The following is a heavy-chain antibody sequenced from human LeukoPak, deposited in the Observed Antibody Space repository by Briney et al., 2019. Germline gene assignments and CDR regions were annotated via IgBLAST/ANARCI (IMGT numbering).Heavy chain of an antibody. V-gene: IGHV1-2*02. CDR3: ARDRKEWSPLYYYYYYYMDV. CDR1: GYTFTGYY. J-gene: IGHJ6*03. CDR2: INPNSGGT. D-gene: IGHD3-3*01. Sequence: GASVKVSCKASGYTFTGYYMHWVRQAPGQGLEWMGWINPNSGGTNYAQKFQGRVTMTRDTSISTAYMELSRLRSDDTAVYYCARDRKEWSPLYYYYYYYMDVWGKGTTVTVSS.